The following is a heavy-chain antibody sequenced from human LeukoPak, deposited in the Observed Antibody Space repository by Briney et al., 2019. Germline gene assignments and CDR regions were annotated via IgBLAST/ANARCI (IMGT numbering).Heavy chain of an antibody. J-gene: IGHJ4*02. CDR2: ISAYNGNT. CDR3: ARVRPFDYYDSSGYYYNFDY. Sequence: ASVTVSCKASGYTFTSYGISWVRQAPGQGLEWMGWISAYNGNTNYAQKLQGRVTMTTDTSTSTAYMELRSLRSDDTAVYYCARVRPFDYYDSSGYYYNFDYWGQGTLVTVSS. V-gene: IGHV1-18*01. D-gene: IGHD3-22*01. CDR1: GYTFTSYG.